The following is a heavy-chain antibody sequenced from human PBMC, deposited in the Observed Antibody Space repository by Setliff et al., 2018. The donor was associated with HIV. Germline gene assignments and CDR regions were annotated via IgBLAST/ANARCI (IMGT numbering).Heavy chain of an antibody. CDR1: GGSISSRSYY. Sequence: PSETLSLTCTVSGGSISSRSYYWSWIRQPPGKGLEWIGEINHSGSTNYNPSLKSRVTISVDTSKNQFSLKVSSVTAADTAVYYCARERSLITNRRYFDSWGQGTLVTVSS. CDR3: ARERSLITNRRYFDS. CDR2: INHSGST. D-gene: IGHD3-16*01. J-gene: IGHJ4*02. V-gene: IGHV4-39*07.